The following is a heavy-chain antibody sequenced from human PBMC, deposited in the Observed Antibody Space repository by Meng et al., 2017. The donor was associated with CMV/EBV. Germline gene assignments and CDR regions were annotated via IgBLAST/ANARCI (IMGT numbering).Heavy chain of an antibody. D-gene: IGHD3-3*01. Sequence: SETLSLTCAVYGGSFSGYYWSWIRQPPGKGLEWIGGINHSGSTNYNPSLKSRVTISVDTSKNQFSLKLSSVTAADTAVYYCARANLYYDFWSGKRLYYYGMDVWGQGTTVTVSS. V-gene: IGHV4-34*01. CDR2: INHSGST. CDR3: ARANLYYDFWSGKRLYYYGMDV. CDR1: GGSFSGYY. J-gene: IGHJ6*02.